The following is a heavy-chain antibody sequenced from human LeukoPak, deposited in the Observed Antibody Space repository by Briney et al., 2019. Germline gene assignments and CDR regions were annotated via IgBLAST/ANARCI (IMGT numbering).Heavy chain of an antibody. CDR3: ARDRRGYFDY. CDR1: GGSISSYY. V-gene: IGHV4-4*07. J-gene: IGHJ4*02. CDR2: IYSSGST. Sequence: SETLSLTCSVPGGSISSYYWSWIRQPAGKGLEWIGRIYSSGSTYYNPSLRSRVTISVDESKNQFSLRLTSVTAADTAVYYCARDRRGYFDYWGQGTLVIVSS.